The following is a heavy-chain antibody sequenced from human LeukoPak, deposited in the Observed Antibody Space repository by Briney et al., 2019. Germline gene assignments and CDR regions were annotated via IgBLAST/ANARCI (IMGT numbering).Heavy chain of an antibody. J-gene: IGHJ4*02. Sequence: GGSLRLSCAASGFTFSNYWMHWVRQAPGKGLEWVANIKQDGNEKYYVDSVKGRFTISRDNAKNSLYLQMDSLRAEDTAVYYCARDYFDYWGQGTLVTVSS. CDR1: GFTFSNYW. CDR2: IKQDGNEK. V-gene: IGHV3-7*03. CDR3: ARDYFDY.